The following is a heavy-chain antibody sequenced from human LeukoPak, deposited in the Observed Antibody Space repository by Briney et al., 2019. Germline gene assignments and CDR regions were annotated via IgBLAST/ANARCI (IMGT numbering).Heavy chain of an antibody. J-gene: IGHJ6*02. V-gene: IGHV3-53*01. CDR2: IYSGGST. Sequence: GGSLRLSCAASGFTVSSNYMSWVRQAPGKGLEWVSVIYSGGSTYYADSVKGRFTISRDNSKNTLYLQTNSLRAEDTAVYYCARDRTMVRGWDYYYGMDVWGQGTTVTVSS. CDR1: GFTVSSNY. CDR3: ARDRTMVRGWDYYYGMDV. D-gene: IGHD3-10*01.